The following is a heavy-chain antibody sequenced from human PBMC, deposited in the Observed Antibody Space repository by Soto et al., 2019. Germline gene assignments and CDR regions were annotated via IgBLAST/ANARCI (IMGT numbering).Heavy chain of an antibody. Sequence: SETLSLTCAVYGGSFSGYYWSWIRQPPGKGLEWIGEINHSGSTNYNPSLKSPVTISVXXXXXXFXLXLXXXTAAXTAVYYCARGRRLQYYFDYWGQGTLVTVSS. J-gene: IGHJ4*02. D-gene: IGHD4-4*01. V-gene: IGHV4-34*01. CDR3: ARGRRLQYYFDY. CDR2: INHSGST. CDR1: GGSFSGYY.